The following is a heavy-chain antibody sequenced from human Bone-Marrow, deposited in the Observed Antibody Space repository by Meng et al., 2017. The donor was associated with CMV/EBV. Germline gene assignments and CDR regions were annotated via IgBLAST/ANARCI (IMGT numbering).Heavy chain of an antibody. CDR2: ISGSGGST. J-gene: IGHJ4*02. V-gene: IGHV3-23*01. Sequence: GESLKISCAASGITFSSYAMSWVRQALRKGLEWVSAISGSGGSTYYADSVKGRFTISRDNSKTTLYLQMNSLRADHTAVYYCAGQWLVTSYWGQGNMVNVDS. CDR3: AGQWLVTSY. CDR1: GITFSSYA. D-gene: IGHD6-19*01.